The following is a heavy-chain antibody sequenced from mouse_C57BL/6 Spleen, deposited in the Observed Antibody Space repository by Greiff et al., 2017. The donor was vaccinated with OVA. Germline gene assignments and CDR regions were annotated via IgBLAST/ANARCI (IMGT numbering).Heavy chain of an antibody. D-gene: IGHD2-4*01. CDR2: ISYDGSN. Sequence: DVQLQESGPGLVKPSQSLSLTCSVTGYSITSGYYWNWIRQFPGNKLEWMGYISYDGSNNYNPSLKNRISITRDTSKNQFFLKLNSVTTEDTATYYCARGRDYDGFAYWGQGTLVTVSA. CDR1: GYSITSGYY. J-gene: IGHJ3*01. CDR3: ARGRDYDGFAY. V-gene: IGHV3-6*01.